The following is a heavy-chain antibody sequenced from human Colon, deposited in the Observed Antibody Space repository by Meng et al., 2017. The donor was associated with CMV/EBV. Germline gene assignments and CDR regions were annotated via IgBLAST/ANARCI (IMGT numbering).Heavy chain of an antibody. J-gene: IGHJ6*02. CDR2: IKPNSGDT. Sequence: ASVKVSCKASGYTFTDYYIHWVRQAPGQGLEWMGWIKPNSGDTNYAQKFQGRVIMTRDTSISTAYMEVSSLTSDDTAVYYCARDAIYYNRTGPHGMDVWGQGNTVTVSS. D-gene: IGHD3-22*01. CDR3: ARDAIYYNRTGPHGMDV. CDR1: GYTFTDYY. V-gene: IGHV1-2*02.